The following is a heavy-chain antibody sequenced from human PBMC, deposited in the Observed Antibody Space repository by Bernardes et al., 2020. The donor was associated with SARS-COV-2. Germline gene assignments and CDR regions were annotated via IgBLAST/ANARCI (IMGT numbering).Heavy chain of an antibody. CDR3: ARDERGALHY. D-gene: IGHD1-26*01. CDR1: EFSFSSYW. CDR2: INSDGRNT. Sequence: GGSLRLSCAASEFSFSSYWMDWVRQAPGKGLVWVSRINSDGRNTNYADSVKGRFIVSRDNAKNTLHLQMNSLRSEDTAVYYCARDERGALHYWGQGTLVTVSS. V-gene: IGHV3-74*01. J-gene: IGHJ4*02.